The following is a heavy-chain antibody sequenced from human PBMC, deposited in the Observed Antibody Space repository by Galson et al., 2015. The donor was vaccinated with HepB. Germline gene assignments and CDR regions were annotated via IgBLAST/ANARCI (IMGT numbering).Heavy chain of an antibody. Sequence: SVKVSCKASGYTFTSYGISWVRQAPGQGLEWMGWISAYNGNTNYAQKLQGRVTMTTDTSTSTAYMELRSLRSDDTAVYYCARGVTMVRGVPKRPNDYWDQGTLVTVSS. CDR1: GYTFTSYG. J-gene: IGHJ4*02. CDR2: ISAYNGNT. CDR3: ARGVTMVRGVPKRPNDY. V-gene: IGHV1-18*01. D-gene: IGHD3-10*01.